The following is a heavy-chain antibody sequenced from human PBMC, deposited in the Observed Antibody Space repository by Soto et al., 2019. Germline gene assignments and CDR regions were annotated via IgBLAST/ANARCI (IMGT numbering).Heavy chain of an antibody. CDR1: GYTFTSYG. CDR3: AREENYYDSSGYYYPPYYYYGMDV. CDR2: ISAYNGNT. D-gene: IGHD3-22*01. V-gene: IGHV1-18*01. Sequence: QVQLVQSGAEVKKPGASVKVSCKASGYTFTSYGISWVRQAPGQGLEWMGWISAYNGNTNYAQKLQGRVTMTTDTSTSTAYMELRSLRSDDTAVYYWAREENYYDSSGYYYPPYYYYGMDVWGQGTTVTVSS. J-gene: IGHJ6*02.